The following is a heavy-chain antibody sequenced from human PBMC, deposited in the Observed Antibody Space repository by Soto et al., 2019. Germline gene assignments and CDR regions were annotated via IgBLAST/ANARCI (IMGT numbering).Heavy chain of an antibody. CDR2: IYWDDDK. Sequence: KESGPTLVKPTQTLTLTCTFSGFSLSTSGVGVGWIRQPPGKALEWLALIYWDDDKRYSPSLKSRLTITKDTSKNQVVLTMTNMDPVDTATYYCAHVSLRYFDWLSGAFDIWGQGTMVTVSS. CDR3: AHVSLRYFDWLSGAFDI. CDR1: GFSLSTSGVG. J-gene: IGHJ3*02. D-gene: IGHD3-9*01. V-gene: IGHV2-5*02.